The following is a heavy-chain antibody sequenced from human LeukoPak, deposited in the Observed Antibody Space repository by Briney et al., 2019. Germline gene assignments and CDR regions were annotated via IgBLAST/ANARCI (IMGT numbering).Heavy chain of an antibody. D-gene: IGHD3-22*01. J-gene: IGHJ3*02. CDR3: AKGDYYDSSGYSDAFDI. Sequence: PGRSLRLSCAASGFTFDDYAMHWVRQAPGKGLEWVSGISWNSDSIGYADSVKGRFTISRDNAKNSLYLQMNSLRAEDTAVYYCAKGDYYDSSGYSDAFDIWGQGTMVTVSS. CDR2: ISWNSDSI. V-gene: IGHV3-9*01. CDR1: GFTFDDYA.